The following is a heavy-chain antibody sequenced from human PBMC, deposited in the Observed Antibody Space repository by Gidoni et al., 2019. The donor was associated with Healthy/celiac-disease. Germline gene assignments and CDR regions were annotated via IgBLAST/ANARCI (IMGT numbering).Heavy chain of an antibody. V-gene: IGHV4-39*01. CDR2: IYYSGST. Sequence: QLQLQASGPGLVKPSETLSLTCTVSGGSISSSSYYWGWIRQPPGKGLEWIGSIYYSGSTYYNPSLKSRVTISVDTSKNQFSLKLSSVTAADTAVYYCARHPPQYSSSWLRMFAFDIWGQGTMVTVSS. CDR1: GGSISSSSYY. D-gene: IGHD6-13*01. J-gene: IGHJ3*02. CDR3: ARHPPQYSSSWLRMFAFDI.